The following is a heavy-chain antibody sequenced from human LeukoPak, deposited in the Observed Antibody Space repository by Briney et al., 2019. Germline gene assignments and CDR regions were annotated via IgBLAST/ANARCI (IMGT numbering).Heavy chain of an antibody. V-gene: IGHV4-61*08. J-gene: IGHJ3*02. CDR1: GGSISSGDYY. Sequence: PSETLSLTCTVSGGSISSGDYYWSWIRQPPGKGLEWIGYIYCSGSTNYNPPLKSRVTISVDTSKNQFSLKLSSVTAADTAVYYCAREIDYGGNSGAFDIWGQGTMVTVSS. CDR2: IYCSGST. D-gene: IGHD4-23*01. CDR3: AREIDYGGNSGAFDI.